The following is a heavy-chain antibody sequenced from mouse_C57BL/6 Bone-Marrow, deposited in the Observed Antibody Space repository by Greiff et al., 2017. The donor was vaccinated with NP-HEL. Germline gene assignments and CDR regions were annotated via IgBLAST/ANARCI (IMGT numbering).Heavy chain of an antibody. D-gene: IGHD1-1*01. Sequence: EVKLMESGGGLVKPGGSLKLSCAASGFTFSSYTMSWVRQTPEKRLEWVATISGGGGNTYYPDSVKGRFTISRDNAKNTLYLQMSSLRSEDTALYYCARHTLYYGSSYWYFDVWGTGTTVTVSS. CDR2: ISGGGGNT. J-gene: IGHJ1*03. V-gene: IGHV5-9*01. CDR1: GFTFSSYT. CDR3: ARHTLYYGSSYWYFDV.